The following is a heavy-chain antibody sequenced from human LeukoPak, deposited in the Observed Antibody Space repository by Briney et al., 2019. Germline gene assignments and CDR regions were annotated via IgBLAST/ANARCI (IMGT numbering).Heavy chain of an antibody. V-gene: IGHV3-48*01. CDR2: ISSSSSII. CDR1: GFTFSSYS. D-gene: IGHD5-24*01. CDR3: ARRVATTPFDY. Sequence: GGSLRLSCAASGFTFSSYSMNWVRQAPGKGLEWISYISSSSSIIYYADSVKGRFTISGDNAKNSLYLQMNSLRAEDTAVYYCARRVATTPFDYWGQGTLVTVSS. J-gene: IGHJ4*02.